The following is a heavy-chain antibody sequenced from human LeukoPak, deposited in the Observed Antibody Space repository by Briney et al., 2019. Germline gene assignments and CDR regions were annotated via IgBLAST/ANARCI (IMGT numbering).Heavy chain of an antibody. CDR2: ISSSGSTI. CDR3: ARVNLGYCSSASCYYYYGMDV. J-gene: IGHJ6*02. D-gene: IGHD2-2*01. V-gene: IGHV3-11*01. CDR1: GFTFSDYY. Sequence: PGGSLRLSCAASGFTFSDYYMGWIRQAPGKGLEWVSYISSSGSTIYYADSVKGRFTISRDNAKNSLYLQMNSLRAEDTAVYYCARVNLGYCSSASCYYYYGMDVWGQGTTVTVSS.